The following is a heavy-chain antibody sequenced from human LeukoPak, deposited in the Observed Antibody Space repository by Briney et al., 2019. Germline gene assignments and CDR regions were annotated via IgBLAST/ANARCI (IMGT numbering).Heavy chain of an antibody. J-gene: IGHJ4*02. Sequence: GGSLRLSCAASGFTFSSYSMTWFRKAPGKGLGGVSYISSSSSTIYYADSVKGRFTISRDNAKNSLYLQMNSLRAEDTAVYYCARVSRKSPMITFDYWGQGTLVTVSS. V-gene: IGHV3-48*01. CDR2: ISSSSSTI. D-gene: IGHD3-16*01. CDR3: ARVSRKSPMITFDY. CDR1: GFTFSSYS.